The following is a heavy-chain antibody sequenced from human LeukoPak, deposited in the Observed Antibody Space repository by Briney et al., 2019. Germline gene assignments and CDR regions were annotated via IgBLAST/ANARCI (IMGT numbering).Heavy chain of an antibody. D-gene: IGHD6-6*01. V-gene: IGHV1-69*05. CDR2: IIPIFGTA. CDR1: GFTFSSYA. J-gene: IGHJ6*03. CDR3: ARGPIEYSSSSNYYYYYMDV. Sequence: GGSLRLSCAASGFTFSSYAISWVRQAPGQGLEWMGGIIPIFGTANYAQKFQGRVKITTDESTSTAYMELSSLRSEDTAVYYCARGPIEYSSSSNYYYYYMDVWGKGTTVTVSS.